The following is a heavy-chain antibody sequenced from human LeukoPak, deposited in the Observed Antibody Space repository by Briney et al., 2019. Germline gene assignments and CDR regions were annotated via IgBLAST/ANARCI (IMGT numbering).Heavy chain of an antibody. J-gene: IGHJ3*02. V-gene: IGHV4-59*01. D-gene: IGHD2-15*01. CDR1: GGSFSGYY. Sequence: SETLSLTCAVYGGSFSGYYWSWIRQPPGKGLEWIGYIYYSGSTNYNPSLKSRVTISVDTSKNQFSLKLSSVTAADTAVYYCARDRGGYCSGGSCPYDAFDIWGQGTMVTVSS. CDR3: ARDRGGYCSGGSCPYDAFDI. CDR2: IYYSGST.